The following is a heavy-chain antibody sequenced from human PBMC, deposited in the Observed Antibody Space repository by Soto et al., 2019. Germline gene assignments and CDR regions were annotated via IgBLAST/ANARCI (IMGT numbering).Heavy chain of an antibody. CDR3: ARRLYYDSSGFEGGGMDV. CDR1: SNSIISNNYY. Sequence: SATLSPTPPITSNSIISNNYYWVSNCKPPGQGVEWIGGIYYSGSTYYNPSLKSRFTISVDTSKNQFSLKLSSVTAADTVVYYCARRLYYDSSGFEGGGMDVWGQGTTVS. D-gene: IGHD3-22*01. CDR2: IYYSGST. V-gene: IGHV4-39*01. J-gene: IGHJ6*02.